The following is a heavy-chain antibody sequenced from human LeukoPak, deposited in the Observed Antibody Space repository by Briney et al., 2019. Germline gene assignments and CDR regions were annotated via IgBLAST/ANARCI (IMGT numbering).Heavy chain of an antibody. Sequence: GESLKISCKGSGYSFTSYWIGWVRRMPGKGLEWMGIIYPGDSDTRYSPSFQGQVTISADKSISTAYLQWSSLKASDTAMYYCARCPYSSGWYYSNDYWGQGTLVTVSS. D-gene: IGHD6-19*01. V-gene: IGHV5-51*03. J-gene: IGHJ4*02. CDR2: IYPGDSDT. CDR1: GYSFTSYW. CDR3: ARCPYSSGWYYSNDY.